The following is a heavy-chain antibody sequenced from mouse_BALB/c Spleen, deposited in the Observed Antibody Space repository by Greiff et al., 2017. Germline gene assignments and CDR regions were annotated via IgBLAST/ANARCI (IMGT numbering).Heavy chain of an antibody. CDR1: GFNIKDTY. Sequence: EVQLQQSGAELVKPGASVKLSCTASGFNIKDTYMHWVKQRPEQGLEWIGRIDPANGNTKYDPKFQGQATITADTSSNTAYLQLSSLTSEDTAVYYCASSYYDYRRAMDYWGQGTSVTVSS. D-gene: IGHD2-4*01. J-gene: IGHJ4*01. CDR2: IDPANGNT. V-gene: IGHV14-3*02. CDR3: ASSYYDYRRAMDY.